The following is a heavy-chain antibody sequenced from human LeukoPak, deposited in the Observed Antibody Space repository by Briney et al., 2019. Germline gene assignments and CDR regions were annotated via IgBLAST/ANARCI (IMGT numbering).Heavy chain of an antibody. Sequence: ASVKVSCKASGYTFTGYYMHWVRQAPGQGLEWMGWINPNSGGTNYAQKFQGRVTMTRDMSTSTVYMELSSLRSEDTAVYYCARDGHDYYDSSGYYSAFDYWGQGTLVTVSS. J-gene: IGHJ4*02. V-gene: IGHV1-2*02. CDR2: INPNSGGT. CDR3: ARDGHDYYDSSGYYSAFDY. CDR1: GYTFTGYY. D-gene: IGHD3-22*01.